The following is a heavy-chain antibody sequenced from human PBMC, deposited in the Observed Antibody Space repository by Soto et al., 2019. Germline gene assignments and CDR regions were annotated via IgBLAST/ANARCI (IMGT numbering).Heavy chain of an antibody. CDR3: ARAFSAVVINFDY. V-gene: IGHV3-33*01. J-gene: IGHJ4*02. CDR2: IWYDGSNK. D-gene: IGHD3-22*01. Sequence: SLRLSCAASGFTFSSYGMHWVRQAPGKGLEWVAVIWYDGSNKYYADSVKGRFTISRDNSKNTLYLQMNSLRAEDTAVYYCARAFSAVVINFDYWGQGTLVTVSS. CDR1: GFTFSSYG.